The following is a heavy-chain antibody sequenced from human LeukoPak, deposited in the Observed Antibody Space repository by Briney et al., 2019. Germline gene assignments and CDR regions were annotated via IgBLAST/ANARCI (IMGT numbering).Heavy chain of an antibody. Sequence: SETLSLTCTVSGGSISSSSYYWGWIRQPPGKGLEWIGSIYYSGSTYYNPSLKSRATISVDTSKNQFSLKLSSVTAADTAVYYCARIEGGYFYYFDYWGQGTLVTVSS. J-gene: IGHJ4*02. CDR2: IYYSGST. CDR1: GGSISSSSYY. D-gene: IGHD1-1*01. V-gene: IGHV4-39*01. CDR3: ARIEGGYFYYFDY.